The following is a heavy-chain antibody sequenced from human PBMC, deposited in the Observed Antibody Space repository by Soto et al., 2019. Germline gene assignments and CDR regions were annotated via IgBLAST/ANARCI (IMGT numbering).Heavy chain of an antibody. CDR2: FDREEGET. V-gene: IGHV1-24*01. CDR3: ATDLVPDPWLADSDY. Sequence: QVQLVQSGAEVKKPGASVKVSCKVSGYTLTELSMHWVRQAPGKGLAWMGGFDREEGETIYAQKFQGRVTMTEDTSTDTAYMELSSLRSEDTAVYFCATDLVPDPWLADSDYWGQGTLVTVSS. D-gene: IGHD6-19*01. J-gene: IGHJ4*02. CDR1: GYTLTELS.